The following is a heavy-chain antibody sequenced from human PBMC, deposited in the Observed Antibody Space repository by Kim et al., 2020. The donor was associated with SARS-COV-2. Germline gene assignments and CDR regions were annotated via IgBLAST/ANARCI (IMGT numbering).Heavy chain of an antibody. J-gene: IGHJ4*02. CDR2: IKSKTDGGTT. CDR3: TTDFVVVTMIVGGKQLDHYRHKEVDY. D-gene: IGHD3-22*01. CDR1: GFTFSNAW. Sequence: GGSLRLSCAASGFTFSNAWMSWVRQAPGKGLEWVGRIKSKTDGGTTDYAAPVKGRFTISRDDSKNTLYLQMNSLKTEDTAVYYCTTDFVVVTMIVGGKQLDHYRHKEVDYWGQGTLVTVSS. V-gene: IGHV3-15*01.